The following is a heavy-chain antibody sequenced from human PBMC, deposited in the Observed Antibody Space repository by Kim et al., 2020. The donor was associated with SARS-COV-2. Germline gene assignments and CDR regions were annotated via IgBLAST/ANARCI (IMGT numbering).Heavy chain of an antibody. V-gene: IGHV3-30*02. CDR3: AKGLRDGYNYLTDYYGMDV. Sequence: GRFTISRDNSKNTLYLQMNSLRAEDTAVYYCAKGLRDGYNYLTDYYGMDVWGQGTTVTVSS. J-gene: IGHJ6*02. D-gene: IGHD5-12*01.